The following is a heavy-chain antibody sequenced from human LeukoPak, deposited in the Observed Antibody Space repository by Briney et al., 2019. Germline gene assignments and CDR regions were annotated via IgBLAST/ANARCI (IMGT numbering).Heavy chain of an antibody. D-gene: IGHD4-17*01. CDR3: AKEHGDYVGFDY. CDR2: IWYDGSNK. Sequence: PGRSLRLSCAASGFTFSSYGMHWVRQAPGKGLEWVAVIWYDGSNKYYADSVKGRFTISRDNSKNTLYLQMNSLRAEDTAVYYCAKEHGDYVGFDYWGQGTLVTVSS. V-gene: IGHV3-33*06. CDR1: GFTFSSYG. J-gene: IGHJ4*02.